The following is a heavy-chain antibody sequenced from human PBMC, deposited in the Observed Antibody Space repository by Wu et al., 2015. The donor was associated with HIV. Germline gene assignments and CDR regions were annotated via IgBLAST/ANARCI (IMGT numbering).Heavy chain of an antibody. CDR1: GGTFSNYA. CDR2: IIPIFGTT. D-gene: IGHD2-2*01. CDR3: ARGPFVVVPAAILHYFDY. J-gene: IGHJ4*02. Sequence: QVHLVQSGAEVKKPGSSVKVSCKASGGTFSNYAIHWVRQAPGQGLEWVGGIIPIFGTTNYAQSFQGRVTITADESTSTAYMELSSLRSEDTAVYYCARGPFVVVPAAILHYFDYWGQGTLVTVSS. V-gene: IGHV1-69*12.